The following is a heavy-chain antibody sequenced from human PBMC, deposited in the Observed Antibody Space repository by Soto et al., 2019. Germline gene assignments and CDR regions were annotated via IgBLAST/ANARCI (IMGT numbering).Heavy chain of an antibody. CDR2: IIPIFGTA. CDR1: GYTFTSYG. CDR3: ARALRSISYYDFWSGYYYYGMDV. J-gene: IGHJ6*02. V-gene: IGHV1-69*13. Sequence: SVKVSCKASGYTFTSYGISWVRQAPGQGLEWMGGIIPIFGTANYAQKFQGRVTITADESTSTAYMELSSLRSEDTAVYYCARALRSISYYDFWSGYYYYGMDVWGQGTTVTVSS. D-gene: IGHD3-3*01.